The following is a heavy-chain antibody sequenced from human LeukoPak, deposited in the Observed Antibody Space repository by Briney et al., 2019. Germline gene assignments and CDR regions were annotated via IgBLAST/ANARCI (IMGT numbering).Heavy chain of an antibody. Sequence: SDTLSLTCAVYGGSFSSYYWSWIRQPPAKGLEWIGEINHSGSTNYNPSLKSRVTISVDTSNYRFSLKLSSVTAADTAMFYCARVASGYCSSTNCQKYYFDYWGQGTLVTVSS. D-gene: IGHD2-2*01. CDR3: ARVASGYCSSTNCQKYYFDY. CDR2: INHSGST. CDR1: GGSFSSYY. J-gene: IGHJ4*02. V-gene: IGHV4-34*01.